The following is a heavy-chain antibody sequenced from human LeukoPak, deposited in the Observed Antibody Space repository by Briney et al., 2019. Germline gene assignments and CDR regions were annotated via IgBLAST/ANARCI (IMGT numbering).Heavy chain of an antibody. CDR1: GFTFVDYG. Sequence: GGSLRLSCATSGFTFVDYGLSWVRRAPGKGLEWLCAINWNGAITDYADSVRGRFTISRDNAKNSLHLQMDSLRAEDTAVYYCARYSYYYGMDVWGQGTTVTVSS. CDR3: ARYSYYYGMDV. CDR2: INWNGAIT. V-gene: IGHV3-20*04. J-gene: IGHJ6*02.